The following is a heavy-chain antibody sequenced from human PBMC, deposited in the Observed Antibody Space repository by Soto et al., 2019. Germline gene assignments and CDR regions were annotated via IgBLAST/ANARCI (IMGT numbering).Heavy chain of an antibody. CDR1: GGSVSSGSYY. J-gene: IGHJ6*02. D-gene: IGHD2-2*01. V-gene: IGHV4-61*01. CDR2: IYYSGST. Sequence: PSETLSLTCTVSGGSVSSGSYYWTWIRQPPGKGLEWIGYIYYSGSTNYNPSLKSRVTISLDTSNSQFSLRLSSVTAADTAVYYCARTFCPSTSCEAQGMDVWGQGTTVTVSS. CDR3: ARTFCPSTSCEAQGMDV.